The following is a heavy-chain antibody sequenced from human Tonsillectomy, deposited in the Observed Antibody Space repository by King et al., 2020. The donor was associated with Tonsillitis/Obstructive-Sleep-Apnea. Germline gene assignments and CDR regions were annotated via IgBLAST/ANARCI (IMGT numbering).Heavy chain of an antibody. J-gene: IGHJ3*02. CDR1: RFTFSSYS. CDR3: ARSIAAPGAFDI. V-gene: IGHV3-21*01. Sequence: VQLVESGGGLVEPGGSLRLSCAASRFTFSSYSMHWVRQAPGKGLEWVSSISSSSKRLFYVASVKGRFTISSDNAKNSLYLQMNSLRAEDTAVYYCARSIAAPGAFDIWGQGTVVTVSS. D-gene: IGHD6-6*01. CDR2: ISSSSKRL.